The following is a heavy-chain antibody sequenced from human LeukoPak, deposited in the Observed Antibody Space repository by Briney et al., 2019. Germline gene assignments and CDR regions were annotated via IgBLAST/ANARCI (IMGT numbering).Heavy chain of an antibody. CDR1: GYTFTNYY. J-gene: IGHJ4*02. CDR2: INPSGGST. D-gene: IGHD6-6*01. CDR3: AREGPYSDSSRSGFDY. V-gene: IGHV1-46*01. Sequence: AAAKDSCKASGYTFTNYYIHWVRQAPGQGLEWTGIINPSGGSTSYAQKFHGRVTMTRDTSTSTVYMELSSLRSEDTAVYYCAREGPYSDSSRSGFDYWGQGTLVSVSS.